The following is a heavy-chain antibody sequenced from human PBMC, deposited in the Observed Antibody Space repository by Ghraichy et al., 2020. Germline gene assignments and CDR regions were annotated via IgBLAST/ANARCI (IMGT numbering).Heavy chain of an antibody. Sequence: GGSLRLSCAASGFTFSSYAMSWVRQAPGKGLEWVSGTSGSGGSTYYADSVKGRFTISRDNSKNTLYLQMNSLRAEDTAVYYCARDRSSWSYGTFDIWGQGTMVTVSS. V-gene: IGHV3-23*01. CDR2: TSGSGGST. CDR3: ARDRSSWSYGTFDI. CDR1: GFTFSSYA. D-gene: IGHD6-13*01. J-gene: IGHJ3*02.